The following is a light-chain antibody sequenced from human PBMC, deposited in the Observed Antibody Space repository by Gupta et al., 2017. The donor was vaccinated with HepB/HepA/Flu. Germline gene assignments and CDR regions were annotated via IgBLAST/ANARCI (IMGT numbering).Light chain of an antibody. J-gene: IGKJ3*01. V-gene: IGKV1-12*01. CDR1: QTVSQ. CDR2: ASS. Sequence: DIPMTQSPSSVSASVGDRVTITCRASQTVSQLAWYQQKPGKAPKLLIYASSSLQSGVPLRFSGSGSGTDFTLTISSLQPEDFATYSCQQANSFPLTFGPGTKVDIK. CDR3: QQANSFPLT.